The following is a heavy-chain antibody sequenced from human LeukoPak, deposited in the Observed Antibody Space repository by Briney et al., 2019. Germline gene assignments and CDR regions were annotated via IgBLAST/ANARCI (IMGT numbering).Heavy chain of an antibody. CDR3: ARDRRYCSSTSCYTGPYYYYGMDV. Sequence: GGSLRLSCAASGFTFSSYDMHWVRQATGKGLEWVSAIGTAGDTYNPGSVKGRFTISRENAKNSLYLQMNSLRAGDTAVYYCARDRRYCSSTSCYTGPYYYYGMDVWGQGTTVTVSS. CDR1: GFTFSSYD. D-gene: IGHD2-2*02. J-gene: IGHJ6*02. CDR2: IGTAGDT. V-gene: IGHV3-13*01.